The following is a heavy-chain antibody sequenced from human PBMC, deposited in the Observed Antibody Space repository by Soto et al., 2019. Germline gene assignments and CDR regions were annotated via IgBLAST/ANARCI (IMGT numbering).Heavy chain of an antibody. Sequence: QVQLQESGPGLVKPSGTLSLTCAVSGGSFTSNNWWTWVRQPPGQGLEWIGEIYRTGSTNYNPSLKGRVTISRDKSENQFSLKVPSLTASDTAVYSCARRDPGTSGDYCGQGTLVTVSS. CDR2: IYRTGST. V-gene: IGHV4-4*02. CDR3: ARRDPGTSGDY. CDR1: GGSFTSNNW. D-gene: IGHD1-7*01. J-gene: IGHJ4*02.